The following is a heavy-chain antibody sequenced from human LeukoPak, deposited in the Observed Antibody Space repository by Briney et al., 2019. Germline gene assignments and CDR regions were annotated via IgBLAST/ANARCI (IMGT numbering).Heavy chain of an antibody. Sequence: GGSLRLSCAASGFTFSDHYMDWVRQAPGKGLVCVSRINTDGRTTSYADSVNGRFSISRDTSKNKLYLQMSSLRAEGPAVYYCVRDRPTGIYGDSSGYYWGLLDYWGQGTLVTVSS. CDR3: VRDRPTGIYGDSSGYYWGLLDY. J-gene: IGHJ4*02. CDR2: INTDGRTT. D-gene: IGHD3-22*01. V-gene: IGHV3-74*01. CDR1: GFTFSDHY.